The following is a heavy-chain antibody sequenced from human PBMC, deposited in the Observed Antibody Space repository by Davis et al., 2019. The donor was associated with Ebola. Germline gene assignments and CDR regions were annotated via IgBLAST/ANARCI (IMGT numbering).Heavy chain of an antibody. Sequence: ASVKVSCKASGYTFTSYGISWVRQAPGQGLEWMGWISAYNGNTNYAQKLQGTVTMTTDTSTSTAYMALRSLRSDDTAVYYCARAGVFSGSYPLDYWGQGTLVTVSS. D-gene: IGHD1-26*01. CDR1: GYTFTSYG. J-gene: IGHJ4*02. V-gene: IGHV1-18*01. CDR2: ISAYNGNT. CDR3: ARAGVFSGSYPLDY.